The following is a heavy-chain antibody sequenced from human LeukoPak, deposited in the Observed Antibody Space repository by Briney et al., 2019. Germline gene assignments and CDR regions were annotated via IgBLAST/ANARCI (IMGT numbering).Heavy chain of an antibody. CDR2: IYVSGST. CDR3: AKDRAGGQDDFDWSYFDY. D-gene: IGHD3-9*01. J-gene: IGHJ4*02. V-gene: IGHV4-4*07. Sequence: PSETLSLTCTVSGDSISTYYWSWIRQPAGKGLEWIGRIYVSGSTNYNPSLKSRVTMSVDTSKNQLSLKLSSVTAADTAVYYCAKDRAGGQDDFDWSYFDYWGQGTLVTVSS. CDR1: GDSISTYY.